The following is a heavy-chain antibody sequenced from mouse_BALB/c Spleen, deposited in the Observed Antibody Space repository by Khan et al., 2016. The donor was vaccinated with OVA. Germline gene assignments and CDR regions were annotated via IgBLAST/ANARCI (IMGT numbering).Heavy chain of an antibody. D-gene: IGHD2-14*01. CDR3: ARAYYRYYGYYAMDY. J-gene: IGHJ4*01. CDR2: IWGGGGT. V-gene: IGHV2-6-4*01. CDR1: GFSLSRYN. Sequence: VQLQESGPGLVAPSQSLSSTCTVSGFSLSRYNIHWVRQPPGKGLEWLGVIWGGGGTDYNSTLKSRLSISKDNSKSQVFLKMNSLQTDDTAMYYCARAYYRYYGYYAMDYWGQGTSVTVSS.